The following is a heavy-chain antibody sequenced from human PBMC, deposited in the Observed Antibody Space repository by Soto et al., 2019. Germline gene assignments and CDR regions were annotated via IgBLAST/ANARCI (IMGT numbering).Heavy chain of an antibody. CDR2: IRSKVNSYAT. D-gene: IGHD1-26*01. CDR1: GFTFSGSR. J-gene: IGHJ4*02. V-gene: IGHV3-73*02. CDR3: TRRGTDRWDSVIVY. Sequence: EVQLVESGGGLVQSGGSLKLSCAASGFTFSGSRMHWVRQASGKGLEWVGGIRSKVNSYATSYAATVSGRFIISRDDSKKTTSLQMNSLKTEDTAVYYCTRRGTDRWDSVIVYWGKGTLVTVSS.